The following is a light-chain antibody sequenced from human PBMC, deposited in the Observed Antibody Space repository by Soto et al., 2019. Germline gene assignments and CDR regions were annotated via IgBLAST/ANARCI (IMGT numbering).Light chain of an antibody. CDR2: DVS. J-gene: IGLJ2*01. CDR3: SSYTSSSTVL. CDR1: SSHVGGYNY. V-gene: IGLV2-14*01. Sequence: QSALTQPASVSGSPGQSITISCTGTSSHVGGYNYVSWYQQHPGKAPKLMIYDVSNRPSGVSNRFSGSKSGNTASLTISGLQAEAEANYYCSSYTSSSTVLFGGGTKLTVL.